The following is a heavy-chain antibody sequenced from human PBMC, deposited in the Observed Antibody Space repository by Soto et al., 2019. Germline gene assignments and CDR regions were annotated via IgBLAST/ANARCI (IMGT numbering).Heavy chain of an antibody. CDR3: AKDNCISTSCYRLYNWFDP. D-gene: IGHD2-2*01. Sequence: QVQLVESGRGVVQPGRSLRLSCAASGFTFSSYGMHWVRQAPGKGLEWVAVISYDGSNKYYADSVRGRFTISRDNSKNTLYLQMNSLRAEDTAVYYCAKDNCISTSCYRLYNWFDPWGQGTLVTVSS. CDR2: ISYDGSNK. CDR1: GFTFSSYG. J-gene: IGHJ5*02. V-gene: IGHV3-30*18.